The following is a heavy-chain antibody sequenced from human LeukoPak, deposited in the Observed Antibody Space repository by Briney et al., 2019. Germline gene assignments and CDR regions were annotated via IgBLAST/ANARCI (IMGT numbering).Heavy chain of an antibody. Sequence: PSETLSLTCTVSGGSISSSSYYWGWIRQPPGKGLEWIGSIYYSGSTNYNPSLKSRVTISVDTSKNQFSLKLSSVTAADTAVYYCAAAVAASEWFDPWGQGTLVTVSS. D-gene: IGHD6-19*01. CDR2: IYYSGST. CDR3: AAAVAASEWFDP. V-gene: IGHV4-39*07. CDR1: GGSISSSSYY. J-gene: IGHJ5*02.